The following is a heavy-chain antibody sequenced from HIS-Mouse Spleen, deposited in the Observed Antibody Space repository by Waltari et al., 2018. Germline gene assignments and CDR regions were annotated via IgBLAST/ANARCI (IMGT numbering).Heavy chain of an antibody. CDR2: IYYSGRT. Sequence: QVQLQESGPGLVKPSQTLSLTCTVSGGSISSGGYYWSWIRQHPGTGLEWIGYIYYSGRTYYNPSLKSPVTRSVDTSKNQFALKLSSVTAADTAVYYCARGEGRELKVDYWGQGTLVTVSS. CDR1: GGSISSGGYY. CDR3: ARGEGRELKVDY. V-gene: IGHV4-31*01. J-gene: IGHJ4*02. D-gene: IGHD1-7*01.